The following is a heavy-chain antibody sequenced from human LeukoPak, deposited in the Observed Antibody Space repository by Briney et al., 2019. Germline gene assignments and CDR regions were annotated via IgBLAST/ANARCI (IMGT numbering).Heavy chain of an antibody. D-gene: IGHD4-17*01. Sequence: PSETLSLTCTVSGGSISSYYWSWIRQPPGEGLEWIGYISRSGSTKYNSSLKSRAIISSDTSKNQFSLKLSSVTAADPALYYCARLRDGDYGGYFDYWGQGTLVTASS. CDR2: ISRSGST. J-gene: IGHJ4*02. CDR1: GGSISSYY. V-gene: IGHV4-59*08. CDR3: ARLRDGDYGGYFDY.